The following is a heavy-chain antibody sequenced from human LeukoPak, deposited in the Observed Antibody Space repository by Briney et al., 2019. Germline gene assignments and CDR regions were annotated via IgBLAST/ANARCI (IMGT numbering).Heavy chain of an antibody. Sequence: KPSETLSLTCVVSGASVSSSHWNWIRQLPGKELEWIGCLSYTGKTDYNPSLTSRVTISLDTSKNQVSLKLRSVTAADTAVYYCSEGYFEPFDHWGQGTLVTVSS. CDR2: LSYTGKT. J-gene: IGHJ4*02. V-gene: IGHV4-59*02. CDR3: SEGYFEPFDH. CDR1: GASVSSSH. D-gene: IGHD2/OR15-2a*01.